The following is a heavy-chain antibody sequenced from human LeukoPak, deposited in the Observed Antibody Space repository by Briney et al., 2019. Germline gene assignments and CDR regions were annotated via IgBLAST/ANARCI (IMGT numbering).Heavy chain of an antibody. J-gene: IGHJ4*02. Sequence: GGSLRLSCAASGFTFSSYSMNWVRQAPGKGLEWVSYISSSSSTIYYADSVNGRFTISRDNAKNSLYLQMNSLRAEDTAVYYCARDQWSMVRGVIGYWGQGTLVTVSS. D-gene: IGHD3-10*01. CDR3: ARDQWSMVRGVIGY. V-gene: IGHV3-48*04. CDR2: ISSSSSTI. CDR1: GFTFSSYS.